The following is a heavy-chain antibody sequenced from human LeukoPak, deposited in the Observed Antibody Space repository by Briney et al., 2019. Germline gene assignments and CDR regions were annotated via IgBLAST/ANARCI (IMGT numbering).Heavy chain of an antibody. Sequence: SEALSLTCTVSGYSISSGYYWGWIRQPPGKGLEWIGSIYHSGSTYYNPSLKSRVTISVDTSKNQFSLKLSSVTAADTAVYYCARRNIVGAWVFDYWGQGTLVTVSS. CDR1: GYSISSGYY. V-gene: IGHV4-38-2*02. CDR3: ARRNIVGAWVFDY. J-gene: IGHJ4*02. CDR2: IYHSGST. D-gene: IGHD1-26*01.